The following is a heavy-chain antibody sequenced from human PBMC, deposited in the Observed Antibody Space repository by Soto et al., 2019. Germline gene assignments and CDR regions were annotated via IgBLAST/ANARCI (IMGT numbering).Heavy chain of an antibody. Sequence: QITLKESGPTLVKPTQTLTLTCTFSGFSLSTSGVGVGWIRQPPGKALEWLALIYWNDDKRYSPSLKSRLTITKDTSKTQVVLTMTNMDPVDTATYYCAHNSVYDYVWGSWGYFDYWGQGTLVTVSS. J-gene: IGHJ4*02. V-gene: IGHV2-5*01. CDR1: GFSLSTSGVG. CDR3: AHNSVYDYVWGSWGYFDY. CDR2: IYWNDDK. D-gene: IGHD3-16*01.